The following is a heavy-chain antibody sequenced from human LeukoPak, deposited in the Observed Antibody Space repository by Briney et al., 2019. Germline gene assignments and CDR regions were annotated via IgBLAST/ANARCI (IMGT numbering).Heavy chain of an antibody. J-gene: IGHJ4*02. CDR3: AXDXASDY. Sequence: SCAXSGFTFSRXXXXWVRXAXXKGLEWVSYISRSGDTIYFADSVKGRFTISRDNAKNSLYLQMSSLRAEDTAVYYCAXDXASDYWGQGTLVTVSS. V-gene: IGHV3-48*03. CDR2: ISRSGDTI. D-gene: IGHD3-16*01. CDR1: GFTFSRXX.